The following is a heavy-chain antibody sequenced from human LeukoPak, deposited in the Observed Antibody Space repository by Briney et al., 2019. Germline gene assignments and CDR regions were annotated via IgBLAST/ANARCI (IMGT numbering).Heavy chain of an antibody. J-gene: IGHJ4*02. D-gene: IGHD6-6*01. V-gene: IGHV3-21*01. CDR3: ARDLVSRSNY. CDR1: GFTFSRYT. Sequence: GGSLRLSCAASGFTFSRYTMNCVRQSPGKGLEWVSSISSSGYYIYYADSVKGRFTISRDNAKNSLYLQMNSLRAEDTAVYYCARDLVSRSNYWGQGSPVTVSS. CDR2: ISSSGYYI.